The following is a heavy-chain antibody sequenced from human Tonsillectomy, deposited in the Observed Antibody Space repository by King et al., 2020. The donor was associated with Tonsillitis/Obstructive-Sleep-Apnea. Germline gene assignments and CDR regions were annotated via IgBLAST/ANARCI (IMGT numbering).Heavy chain of an antibody. CDR3: ARDSMSHYYDSSGYYTFDY. V-gene: IGHV1-18*01. Sequence: QLVQSGAEVKKPGASVKVSCKASGYTFSTYGISWVRQAPGQGLEWMGWISAYNGDTNHAKKLQGRVTMTTDTSTSTAYMEVRSLRSDDTAVYYCARDSMSHYYDSSGYYTFDYWGQGTLVTVSS. J-gene: IGHJ4*02. CDR1: GYTFSTYG. CDR2: ISAYNGDT. D-gene: IGHD3-22*01.